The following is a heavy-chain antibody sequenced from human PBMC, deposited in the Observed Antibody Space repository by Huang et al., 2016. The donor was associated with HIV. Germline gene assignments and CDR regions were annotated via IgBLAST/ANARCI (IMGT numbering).Heavy chain of an antibody. CDR3: ARDGANMYFDL. D-gene: IGHD2-15*01. Sequence: QVHLVQSGAEVKKPGSSVRVSCKASGGTFSKKSITWVRLAPGQGPEWMGGSIPSFGTPHYAQRFQGRVTISADESTSTAYMELSSLTTDDTAVYYCARDGANMYFDLWGRGTLVTVSA. J-gene: IGHJ2*01. CDR2: SIPSFGTP. V-gene: IGHV1-69*01. CDR1: GGTFSKKS.